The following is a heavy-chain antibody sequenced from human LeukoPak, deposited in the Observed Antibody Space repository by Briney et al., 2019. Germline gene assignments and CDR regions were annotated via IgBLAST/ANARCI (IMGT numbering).Heavy chain of an antibody. D-gene: IGHD2/OR15-2a*01. J-gene: IGHJ4*02. Sequence: GGPLGPSLTAPGFPFGDYAISWVGKAPGKGRRGEGFIRSKAYGGTTEYAASVKGRFTISRDDSKSIAYLQMNSLKTEDTAVYYCTRLARLLSFDYWGQGTLVTVSS. V-gene: IGHV3-49*04. CDR2: IRSKAYGGTT. CDR1: GFPFGDYA. CDR3: TRLARLLSFDY.